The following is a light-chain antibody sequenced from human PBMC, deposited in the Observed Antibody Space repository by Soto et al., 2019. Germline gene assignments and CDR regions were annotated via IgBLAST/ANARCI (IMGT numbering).Light chain of an antibody. CDR2: EVS. V-gene: IGKV1-5*03. CDR3: QQYENYWT. Sequence: DILLTQSPSTLSASVVDRVTISCRASQSINKWLAWYQHKPGKAPNLLIYEVSTLHSGVPSRFSGSGSGTEFSLTISNLQPDDCATYYCQQYENYWTFGQGTKVDIK. J-gene: IGKJ1*01. CDR1: QSINKW.